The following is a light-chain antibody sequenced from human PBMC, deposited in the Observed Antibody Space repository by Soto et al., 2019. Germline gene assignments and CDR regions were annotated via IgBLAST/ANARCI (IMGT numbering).Light chain of an antibody. CDR2: GAS. J-gene: IGKJ1*01. Sequence: EVVLTQSPGTLSLSPGERATLSCRTSQCVSSSYLAWYQQTRGQAPRLLTDGASSRASGIPEWCGGRGCGADFPLISSLEEAEYSVDYCCQRHGWSPMTFGQGTRVDIK. CDR1: QCVSSSY. CDR3: QRHGWSPMT. V-gene: IGKV3-20*01.